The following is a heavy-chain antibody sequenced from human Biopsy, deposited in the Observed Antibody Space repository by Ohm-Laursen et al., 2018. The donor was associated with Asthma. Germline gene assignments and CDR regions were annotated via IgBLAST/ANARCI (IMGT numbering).Heavy chain of an antibody. J-gene: IGHJ3*02. D-gene: IGHD4-23*01. CDR1: GFTFSSYG. V-gene: IGHV3-30*03. CDR2: ISYDGSNK. Sequence: SLRLPCTASGFTFSSYGMHWVRQAPGKGLEWVAVISYDGSNKYYADSVKGRFTISRDNSKNTLYLQMNSLRAEDTAVYYCARGNHHLDYGGNSGAFDIWGQGTMVTVSS. CDR3: ARGNHHLDYGGNSGAFDI.